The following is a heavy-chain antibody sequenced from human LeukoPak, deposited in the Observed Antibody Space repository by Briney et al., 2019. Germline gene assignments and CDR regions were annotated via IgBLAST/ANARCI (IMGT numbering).Heavy chain of an antibody. CDR1: GFTFSDYW. CDR2: INTDGSFT. Sequence: GGSLRLSCAASGFTFSDYWMHWVRQAPGKGLVWVSRINTDGSFTRYADSVQGRFTISRATAKNTLFLQMNSLRAEDTAVYYCAREAKVGGALQYWGQGILVTVSS. V-gene: IGHV3-74*01. D-gene: IGHD1-26*01. J-gene: IGHJ4*02. CDR3: AREAKVGGALQY.